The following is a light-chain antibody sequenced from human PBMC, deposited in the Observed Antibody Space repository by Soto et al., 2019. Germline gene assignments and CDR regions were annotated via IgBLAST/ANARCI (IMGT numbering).Light chain of an antibody. CDR2: GVN. CDR1: GRDIGAYDY. Sequence: QSALTQPASVSGSPGQSITISCTGSGRDIGAYDYVSWYQQHPGKAPKLLIYGVNNRPSGVSYRFSASKSAFTASLTISGLQAEDEAHYYCSSYTSTYVYVFGHGPKVTV. J-gene: IGLJ1*01. V-gene: IGLV2-14*01. CDR3: SSYTSTYVYV.